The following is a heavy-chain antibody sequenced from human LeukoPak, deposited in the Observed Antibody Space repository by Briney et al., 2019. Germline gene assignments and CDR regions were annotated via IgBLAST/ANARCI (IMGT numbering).Heavy chain of an antibody. V-gene: IGHV3-30*02. CDR3: ARGGIIVATKKTTYYFDY. CDR2: IRYDGSNK. D-gene: IGHD5-12*01. J-gene: IGHJ4*02. CDR1: GFTFSSYG. Sequence: GGSLRLSCAASGFTFSSYGMHWVRQAPGKGLEWVAFIRYDGSNKYYADSVKGRFTISRDNSKNSLYLQMNSLRAEDTAVYYCARGGIIVATKKTTYYFDYWGQGTLVTVSS.